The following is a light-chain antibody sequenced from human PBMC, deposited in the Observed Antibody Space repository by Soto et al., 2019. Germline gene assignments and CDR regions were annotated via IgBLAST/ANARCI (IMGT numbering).Light chain of an antibody. CDR2: DAS. Sequence: DIQMTQSPSTLSASVGDRVTITCRASQSITIWLAWYQQKPGKAPKLLIFDASSLESGVPSRFSGSESGTEFTLTISSLQPDDFATYYCQHYNSYSWTFGQGTKVEIK. V-gene: IGKV1-5*01. CDR1: QSITIW. J-gene: IGKJ1*01. CDR3: QHYNSYSWT.